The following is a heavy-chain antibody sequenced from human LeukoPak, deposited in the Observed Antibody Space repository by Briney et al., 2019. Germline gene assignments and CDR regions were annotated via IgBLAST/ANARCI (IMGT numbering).Heavy chain of an antibody. D-gene: IGHD1-26*01. CDR1: GLTFSNYW. CDR2: INWNGGSA. Sequence: GGSLRLSCAASGLTFSNYWMHWVRQAPGKGLEWVSGINWNGGSAGYTDSVKGRFTISRDNAKNALYLHMNSLRVEDTAFYYCARDVLGTVGAATDYWGQGTLVTVSS. J-gene: IGHJ4*02. CDR3: ARDVLGTVGAATDY. V-gene: IGHV3-20*04.